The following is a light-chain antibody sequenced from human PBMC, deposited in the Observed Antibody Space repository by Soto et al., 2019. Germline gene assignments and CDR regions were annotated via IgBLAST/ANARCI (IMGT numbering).Light chain of an antibody. V-gene: IGKV1-9*01. J-gene: IGKJ2*01. CDR1: QGISTY. CDR2: VAS. CDR3: QQLNSYPIT. Sequence: DIQLTQSPSFLSASVGDRVTITCRASQGISTYVAWFQQKPGKAPNLLIYVASTLHSGVPSRFSGTGSGTEFTLTISSLQPEDFATYYCQQLNSYPITFCQGNKLEIK.